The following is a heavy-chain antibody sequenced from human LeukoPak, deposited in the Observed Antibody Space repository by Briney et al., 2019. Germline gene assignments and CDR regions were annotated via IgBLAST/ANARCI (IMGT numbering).Heavy chain of an antibody. CDR2: IIPIFGTA. CDR3: ARDWWVFYSSSWYTFDY. J-gene: IGHJ4*02. CDR1: GGTFSSYA. D-gene: IGHD6-13*01. Sequence: ASVKVSCKASGGTFSSYAISWVRQAPGQGLEWMGRIIPIFGTADYAQKFQGRVTITTDESTSTAYMELSSLRSEDTAVYYCARDWWVFYSSSWYTFDYWGQGTQVTVSS. V-gene: IGHV1-69*05.